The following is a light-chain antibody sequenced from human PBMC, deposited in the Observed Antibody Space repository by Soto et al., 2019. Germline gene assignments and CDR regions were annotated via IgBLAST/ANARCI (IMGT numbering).Light chain of an antibody. Sequence: QSVLTQPPSASGTPGQRVTISCSGSSSNIGRNTVNWYQQFPGTAPKLLIYGNNQRPSGVPDRFYGSKSGTSASLAISGLQSEDEADYYCAAWDDSLSGPVLGGGTKLTVL. J-gene: IGLJ3*02. CDR2: GNN. V-gene: IGLV1-44*01. CDR1: SSNIGRNT. CDR3: AAWDDSLSGPV.